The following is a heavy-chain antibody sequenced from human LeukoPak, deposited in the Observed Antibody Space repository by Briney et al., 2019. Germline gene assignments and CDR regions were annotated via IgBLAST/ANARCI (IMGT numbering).Heavy chain of an antibody. D-gene: IGHD5-12*01. J-gene: IGHJ4*02. V-gene: IGHV5-51*01. CDR3: ASGYAGYDQFDY. CDR1: GSTFTTYW. CDR2: IRPGDSDT. Sequence: GESLKISCKGSGSTFTTYWIGWVRQMPGKGLEWMGTIRPGDSDTRYSPSFQGQVTISADKSISTAYLQWSSLKASDTAMYYCASGYAGYDQFDYWGRGTLVTVSS.